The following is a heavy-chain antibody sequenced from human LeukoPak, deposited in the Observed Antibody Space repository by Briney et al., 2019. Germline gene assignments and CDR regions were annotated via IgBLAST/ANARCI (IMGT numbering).Heavy chain of an antibody. Sequence: GGSLRLFCAASGFTFSSYWMHWVRQAPGKGLVWVSRINTDGSSTSYADSVKGRFTISRDNAKNTLYLQMNSLRAEDTAVYYCARVSGWRENYFDYWGQGTLVTVSS. CDR1: GFTFSSYW. CDR3: ARVSGWRENYFDY. D-gene: IGHD3-10*01. CDR2: INTDGSST. J-gene: IGHJ4*02. V-gene: IGHV3-74*01.